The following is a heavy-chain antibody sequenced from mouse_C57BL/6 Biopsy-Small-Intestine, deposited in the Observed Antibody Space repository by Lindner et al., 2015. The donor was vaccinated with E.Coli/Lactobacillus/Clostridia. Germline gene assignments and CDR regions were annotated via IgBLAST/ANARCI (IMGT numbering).Heavy chain of an antibody. CDR2: INIYYDKT. CDR1: GYTFDSYG. J-gene: IGHJ3*01. Sequence: SVKVSCKASGYTFDSYGITWVRQAPGQGLEWMGWINIYYDKTDYAPKLQGRVTITTDTSTSTAYMELRSLRSDDTAVYYCARLGPSNYYSDDPFDLWGQGTLVSVSS. D-gene: IGHD2-10*02. CDR3: ARLGPSNYYSDDPFDL. V-gene: IGHV14-2*01.